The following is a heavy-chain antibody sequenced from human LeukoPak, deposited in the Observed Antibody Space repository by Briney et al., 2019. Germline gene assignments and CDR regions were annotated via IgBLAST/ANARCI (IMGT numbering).Heavy chain of an antibody. V-gene: IGHV3-48*03. CDR3: ARNGRSYSREIDY. CDR2: ISGSGGTI. J-gene: IGHJ4*02. D-gene: IGHD3-10*01. CDR1: GFTFSSYD. Sequence: GGSVTLFCAASGFTFSSYDMNWVRQAPGKGLEWVSYISGSGGTIYYAASVKGRFTMSRDNAKNSLFLQMKSLRAEDTAVYYCARNGRSYSREIDYWGRGTAVTVPS.